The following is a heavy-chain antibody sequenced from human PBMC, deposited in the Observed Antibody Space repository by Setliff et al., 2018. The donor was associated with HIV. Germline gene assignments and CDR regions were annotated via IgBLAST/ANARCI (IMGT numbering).Heavy chain of an antibody. V-gene: IGHV4-31*03. Sequence: PSETLSLTCTVSGGSISNGGYYWSWIRQHPGKGLEYIGYFSYSGNIYYNPSLKSRVTISVDTSKNQFSLKVSSVTGADTGVYYCASQTSGHFYYYMHVWGKGTTVTVSS. CDR1: GGSISNGGYY. CDR2: FSYSGNI. D-gene: IGHD1-1*01. J-gene: IGHJ6*03. CDR3: ASQTSGHFYYYMHV.